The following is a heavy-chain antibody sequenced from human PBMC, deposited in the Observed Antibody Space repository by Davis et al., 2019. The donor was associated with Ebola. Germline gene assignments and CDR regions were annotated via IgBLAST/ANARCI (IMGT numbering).Heavy chain of an antibody. CDR1: GFTFSSYA. J-gene: IGHJ6*02. D-gene: IGHD4-17*01. Sequence: GGSLRLSCAASGFTFSSYAMNWVRQAPGKGLEWVSYISSSSSTIYYADSVKGRFTISRDNSKNTVFLQMNSLRPEDTAVYYCARGPTVTTDYGMDVWGQGTTVTVSS. CDR2: ISSSSSTI. V-gene: IGHV3-48*01. CDR3: ARGPTVTTDYGMDV.